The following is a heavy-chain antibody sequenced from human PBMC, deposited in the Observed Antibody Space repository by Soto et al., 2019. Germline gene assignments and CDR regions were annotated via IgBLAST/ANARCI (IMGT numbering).Heavy chain of an antibody. CDR2: IYYSGST. CDR3: AGSPRDGYNSLY. D-gene: IGHD5-12*01. Sequence: SETLSLTCTVSGDSISSYYWSWIRQPPGKGLEWIGHIYYSGSTNYNPSLKSRVTISIDTSKNQFFLKLRSVTAADTAVYYCAGSPRDGYNSLYWGQGTLVTVSS. J-gene: IGHJ4*02. V-gene: IGHV4-59*08. CDR1: GDSISSYY.